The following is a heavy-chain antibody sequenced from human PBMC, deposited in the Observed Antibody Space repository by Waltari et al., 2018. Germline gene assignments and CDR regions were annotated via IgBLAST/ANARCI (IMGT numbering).Heavy chain of an antibody. CDR2: INPNSEST. J-gene: IGHJ4*02. Sequence: FSDYYMHWGRQAPGQGLEWMGWINPNSESTKYAQKFQGRVTLTRDTSINTVYMELSSLRSDDTALYYCARDGSFDFWGQGTLVTVSS. CDR3: ARDGSFDF. CDR1: FSDYY. V-gene: IGHV1-2*02.